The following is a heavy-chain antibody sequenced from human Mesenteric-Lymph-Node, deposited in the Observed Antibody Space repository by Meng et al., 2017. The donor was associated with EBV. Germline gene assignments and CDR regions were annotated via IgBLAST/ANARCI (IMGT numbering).Heavy chain of an antibody. V-gene: IGHV4-4*02. CDR3: ARYGCSGGSCYPYFDY. CDR1: GGSIGNSYW. J-gene: IGHJ4*02. D-gene: IGHD2-15*01. CDR2: INPSGST. Sequence: VQLQAAGLVLVKPSGTLSLTCGVSGGSIGNSYWWSWVRQAPGKGLEWIGEINPSGSTNYNSSLKSRVTMSVDTSKNQFSLKLSSVTAADTAVYYCARYGCSGGSCYPYFDYWGQGTLVTVSS.